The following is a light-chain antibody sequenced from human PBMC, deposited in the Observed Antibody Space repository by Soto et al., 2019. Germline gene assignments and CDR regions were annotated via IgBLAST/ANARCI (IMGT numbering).Light chain of an antibody. Sequence: QTVVTQEPSFSVSPGGTVTLTCGLSSGSVSTSYYPSWYQQTPGQAPRTLIYSTNTRSSGVPDRFSGSILGNKAALTITGAQADDESDYSCVLYMGRGTYVFGTGTKLTVL. J-gene: IGLJ1*01. CDR2: STN. V-gene: IGLV8-61*01. CDR1: SGSVSTSYY. CDR3: VLYMGRGTYV.